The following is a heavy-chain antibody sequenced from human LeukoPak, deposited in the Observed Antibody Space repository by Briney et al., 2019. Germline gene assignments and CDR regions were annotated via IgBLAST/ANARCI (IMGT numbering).Heavy chain of an antibody. CDR2: IWIDGSKD. Sequence: GGSLRLSCAASGXTFSGYGMHWVRQAPGKGLEWVAVIWIDGSKDYYADSVKGRLTISRDNSKNAVYLQMNSLTAEDTAVYFCARVDGYNSFDYWGQGTLVTVSS. J-gene: IGHJ4*02. D-gene: IGHD3-16*02. CDR3: ARVDGYNSFDY. CDR1: GXTFSGYG. V-gene: IGHV3-33*01.